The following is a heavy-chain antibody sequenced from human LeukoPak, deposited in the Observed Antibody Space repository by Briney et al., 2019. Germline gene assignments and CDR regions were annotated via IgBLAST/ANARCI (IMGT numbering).Heavy chain of an antibody. V-gene: IGHV3-21*01. J-gene: IGHJ3*02. Sequence: PGGSLRLSCAASGFTFSSYTLTWVRQAPGKGLEWVSSISSSSSYTYYADSLKGRFTISRDNAKNPLYLQMNSLRAEDTAVYYCARDRDYDYVWGSYRPDAFDIWGQGTMVTVSS. D-gene: IGHD3-16*02. CDR2: ISSSSSYT. CDR3: ARDRDYDYVWGSYRPDAFDI. CDR1: GFTFSSYT.